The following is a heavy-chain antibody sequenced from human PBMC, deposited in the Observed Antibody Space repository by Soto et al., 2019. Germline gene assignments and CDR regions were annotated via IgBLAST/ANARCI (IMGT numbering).Heavy chain of an antibody. CDR2: IYHSGGT. CDR1: GGSIGSTNW. V-gene: IGHV4-4*02. CDR3: AAPEDGQAIVVDEAFDI. D-gene: IGHD2-15*01. Sequence: PSETLSLTCAVSGGSIGSTNWLSCVRQPPRKELEWFGEIYHSGGTHYNPSPKSRVTISADKSKNHFSLKLSSVAAADTAVYKCAAPEDGQAIVVDEAFDIWGQGTMVTVSS. J-gene: IGHJ3*02.